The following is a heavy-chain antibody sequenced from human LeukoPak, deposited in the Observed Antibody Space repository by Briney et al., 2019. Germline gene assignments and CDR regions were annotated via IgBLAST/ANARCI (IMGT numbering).Heavy chain of an antibody. CDR3: ATLFRGYSYGFNNWFDP. CDR1: GFTFSSYA. Sequence: GGSLRLSCAASGFTFSSYAMSWVRQAPGKGLEWVSAISGSGGSTYYADSVKGRFTISRDNSKNTLYLQMNSLRAEDTAVYYCATLFRGYSYGFNNWFDPWGQGTLVTVSS. D-gene: IGHD5-18*01. V-gene: IGHV3-23*01. J-gene: IGHJ5*02. CDR2: ISGSGGST.